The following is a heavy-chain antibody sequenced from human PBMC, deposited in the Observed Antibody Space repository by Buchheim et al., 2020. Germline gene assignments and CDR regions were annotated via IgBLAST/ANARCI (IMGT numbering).Heavy chain of an antibody. V-gene: IGHV3-23*01. D-gene: IGHD6-13*01. CDR3: AKELQYSSSWYPHRYGMDV. J-gene: IGHJ6*02. Sequence: EVQLLESGGGLVQPGGSLRLSCAASGFTFSSYAMSWVHQAPGKGLEWVSAISGSGGSTYYADSVKGRFTISRDNSKNTLYLQMNSLRAEDTAVYYCAKELQYSSSWYPHRYGMDVWGQGTT. CDR1: GFTFSSYA. CDR2: ISGSGGST.